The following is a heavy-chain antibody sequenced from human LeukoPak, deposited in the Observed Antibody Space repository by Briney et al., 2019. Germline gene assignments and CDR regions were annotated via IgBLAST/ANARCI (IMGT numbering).Heavy chain of an antibody. CDR2: IYYSGST. J-gene: IGHJ4*02. CDR1: GGSVSSGSYY. Sequence: PSETLSLTRTVSGGSVSSGSYYWSWIRQPPGKGLEWIGYIYYSGSTNYNPSLKSRVTISVDTSKNQFSLKLSSVTAADTAAYYCARSVDIVATIDYWGQGTLVTVSS. D-gene: IGHD5-12*01. V-gene: IGHV4-61*01. CDR3: ARSVDIVATIDY.